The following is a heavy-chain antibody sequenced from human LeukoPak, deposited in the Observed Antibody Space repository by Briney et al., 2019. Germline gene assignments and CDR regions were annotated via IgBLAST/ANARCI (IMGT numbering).Heavy chain of an antibody. Sequence: GGSLRLSCAASGFTFSSYGMHWVCQAPGKGLEWVAVIWYDGSNKYYADSVKGRFTISRDNSKNTLYLQMNSLRDEDTAVYYCARDGLGTGIAVAGTSGWFDPWGQGTLVTVSS. D-gene: IGHD6-13*01. CDR1: GFTFSSYG. J-gene: IGHJ5*02. CDR3: ARDGLGTGIAVAGTSGWFDP. V-gene: IGHV3-33*01. CDR2: IWYDGSNK.